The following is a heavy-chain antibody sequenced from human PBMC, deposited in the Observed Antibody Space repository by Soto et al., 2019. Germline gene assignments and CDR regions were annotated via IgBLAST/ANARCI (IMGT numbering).Heavy chain of an antibody. Sequence: ESVGGVVQPGRSLRLSCAASGFTFSSYAMHWVRQAPGTGLEWVAVISYDGSNKYYADSVKGRFTISRDNSKNTLYLQMNSLRAEDTAVYYCARDVESGSSQYYYYYYGMDVWGQGTTVTVSS. CDR3: ARDVESGSSQYYYYYYGMDV. J-gene: IGHJ6*02. D-gene: IGHD1-26*01. CDR2: ISYDGSNK. V-gene: IGHV3-30-3*01. CDR1: GFTFSSYA.